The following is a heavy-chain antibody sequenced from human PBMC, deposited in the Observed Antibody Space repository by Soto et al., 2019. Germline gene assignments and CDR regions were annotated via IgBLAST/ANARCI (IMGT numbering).Heavy chain of an antibody. CDR1: GDSISSYY. CDR2: LYYGRSA. CDR3: ALRSMAVVPEY. V-gene: IGHV4-59*01. J-gene: IGHJ4*02. Sequence: QVQLQESGPGLVKPSETLSLTCAVSGDSISSYYCMWIRQPPGKGLESIGYLYYGRSANYNPSLKSRVTLSVYTSTNQCSLTLSYMTAADTAVYYCALRSMAVVPEYWGQGTLVTVSS. D-gene: IGHD3-22*01.